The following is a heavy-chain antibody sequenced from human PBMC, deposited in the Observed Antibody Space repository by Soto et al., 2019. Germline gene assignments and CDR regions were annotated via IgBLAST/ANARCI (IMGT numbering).Heavy chain of an antibody. Sequence: EVQLLESGGGLVQPGGSLRLSCAASGFTFSNYAMSWVRQAPGKGLEWVSGISGGGGSSYYADSVKGRFTISRDNSKDTLYLQMNSRGAEDTAVYYCAHSSGVDCHSVFLYWGQGTLVIVSS. J-gene: IGHJ4*02. CDR2: ISGGGGSS. D-gene: IGHD2-21*02. V-gene: IGHV3-23*01. CDR3: AHSSGVDCHSVFLY. CDR1: GFTFSNYA.